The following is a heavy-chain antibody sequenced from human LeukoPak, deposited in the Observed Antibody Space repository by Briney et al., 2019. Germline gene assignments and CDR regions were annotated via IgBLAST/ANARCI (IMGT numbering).Heavy chain of an antibody. Sequence: GGSLRLSCVASGFTFSSYWMSWVRQAPGKGLEWVANIKQDGSEKYYVDSVKGRFTISRDNAKNSLYLQMNSLRAEDTAVYYCARERSMVRGEDDYWGQGTLVTVSS. CDR2: IKQDGSEK. J-gene: IGHJ4*02. V-gene: IGHV3-7*01. CDR1: GFTFSSYW. CDR3: ARERSMVRGEDDY. D-gene: IGHD3-10*01.